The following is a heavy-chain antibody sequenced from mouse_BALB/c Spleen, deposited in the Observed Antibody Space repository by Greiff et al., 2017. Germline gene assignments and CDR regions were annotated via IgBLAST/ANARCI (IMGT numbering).Heavy chain of an antibody. CDR1: GFNIKDYY. Sequence: VQLQQSGAELVRSGASVKLSCTASGFNIKDYYMHWVKQRPEQGLEWIGWIDPENGDTEYAPKFQGKATMTADTSSNTAYLQLSSLTSEDTAVYYCKGDGYYLDYWGQGTTLTVSS. CDR3: KGDGYYLDY. CDR2: IDPENGDT. D-gene: IGHD2-3*01. J-gene: IGHJ2*01. V-gene: IGHV14-4*02.